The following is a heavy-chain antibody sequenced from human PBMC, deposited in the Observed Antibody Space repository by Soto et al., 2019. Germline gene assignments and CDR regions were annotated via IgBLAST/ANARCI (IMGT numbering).Heavy chain of an antibody. CDR1: GGSISSSSYY. Sequence: QLQLQESGPGLVKPSETLSLTCTVSGGSISSSSYYWGWIRQPPGKGLEWIGSIYYSGSTYYNPSLKSRVTISVDTSKNQVSLKLSSVTAADTAVYYCARLGPMVYFDYWGQGTLVTVSS. J-gene: IGHJ4*02. CDR3: ARLGPMVYFDY. D-gene: IGHD3-10*01. CDR2: IYYSGST. V-gene: IGHV4-39*01.